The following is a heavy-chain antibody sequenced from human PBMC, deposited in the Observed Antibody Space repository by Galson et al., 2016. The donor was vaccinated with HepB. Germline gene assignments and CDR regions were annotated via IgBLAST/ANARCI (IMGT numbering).Heavy chain of an antibody. CDR2: IGGGGGNT. Sequence: SLRLSCAASGFTFSHYAMAWVRQAPGKGLEWVSTIGGGGGNTHYADSVKGRFTISRDNSKKTLYLQMNSLRAEDTAVYYCAKVPPMVRGFWGQGTMVTVSS. D-gene: IGHD3-10*01. CDR3: AKVPPMVRGF. J-gene: IGHJ3*01. V-gene: IGHV3-23*01. CDR1: GFTFSHYA.